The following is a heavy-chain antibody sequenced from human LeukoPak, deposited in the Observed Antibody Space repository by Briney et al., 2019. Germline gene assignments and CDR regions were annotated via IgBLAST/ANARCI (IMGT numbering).Heavy chain of an antibody. J-gene: IGHJ3*02. CDR1: GFTFSSYS. Sequence: GGSLRLSCAASGFTFSSYSMNWVRQAPGKGLEWVSYISSSSSTIYYADSGKGRFTISRDNAKNSLYLQMNSLRAEDTAVYYCARDPSNTYYDYVWGSSDAFDIWGQGTMVTVSS. CDR3: ARDPSNTYYDYVWGSSDAFDI. V-gene: IGHV3-48*01. CDR2: ISSSSSTI. D-gene: IGHD3-16*01.